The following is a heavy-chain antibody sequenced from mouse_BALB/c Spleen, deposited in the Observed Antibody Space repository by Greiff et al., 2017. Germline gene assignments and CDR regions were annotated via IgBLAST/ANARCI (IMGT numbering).Heavy chain of an antibody. Sequence: VQLQQSGPELVKPGASVKMSCKASGYTFTSYVMHWVKQKPGQGLEWIGYINPYNDGTKYNEKFKGKATLTSDKSSSTAYMELSSLTSEDSAVYYCARSRDYYGSSYLYYFDYWGQGTTLTVSS. CDR2: INPYNDGT. CDR3: ARSRDYYGSSYLYYFDY. CDR1: GYTFTSYV. J-gene: IGHJ2*01. V-gene: IGHV1-14*01. D-gene: IGHD1-1*01.